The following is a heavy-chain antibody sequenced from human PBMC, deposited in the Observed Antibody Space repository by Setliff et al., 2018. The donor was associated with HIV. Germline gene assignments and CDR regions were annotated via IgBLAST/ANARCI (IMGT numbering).Heavy chain of an antibody. Sequence: ASVKVSCKASGYTFTSYDINWVRQATGQGLEWMGWMNPNSGTANYAQKFQGRVTITADKSTSTAYMELSSLRSEDTAVYYCARDKDAIYYGSGSFFYYYYMDVWGKGTTVTVSS. CDR1: GYTFTSYD. CDR3: ARDKDAIYYGSGSFFYYYYMDV. CDR2: MNPNSGTA. J-gene: IGHJ6*03. V-gene: IGHV1-69*06. D-gene: IGHD3-10*01.